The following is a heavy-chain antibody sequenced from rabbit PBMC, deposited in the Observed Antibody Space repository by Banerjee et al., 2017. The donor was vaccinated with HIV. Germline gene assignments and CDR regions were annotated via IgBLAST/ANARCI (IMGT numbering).Heavy chain of an antibody. D-gene: IGHD4-2*01. CDR2: IYTGRSGTT. J-gene: IGHJ4*01. Sequence: QSLEESGGDLVKPGASLTLTCTASGFDFSSYYYMCWVRQAPGKGLEWIACIYTGRSGTTYYASWAKGRFTLSESSSTTVTLQMTSLTAADTATYFCARDDAGTDYRGYYFNLWGQGTLVTVS. CDR1: GFDFSSYYY. CDR3: ARDDAGTDYRGYYFNL. V-gene: IGHV1S40*01.